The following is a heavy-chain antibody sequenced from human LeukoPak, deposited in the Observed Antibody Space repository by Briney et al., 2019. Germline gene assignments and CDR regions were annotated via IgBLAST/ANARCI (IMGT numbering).Heavy chain of an antibody. D-gene: IGHD2-15*01. J-gene: IGHJ4*02. CDR3: ASDSARCGRGTCYFSS. CDR2: TYYKSKWYN. V-gene: IGHV6-1*01. Sequence: TSQTLSLACDVSGDSVTSNGLTWSWIRQSPSRGLEWLGRTYYKSKWYNDYAVSVKSRIFITADTSKNQFSLQLISVTPEDTAVYFCASDSARCGRGTCYFSSWGQGTLVIVSS. CDR1: GDSVTSNGLT.